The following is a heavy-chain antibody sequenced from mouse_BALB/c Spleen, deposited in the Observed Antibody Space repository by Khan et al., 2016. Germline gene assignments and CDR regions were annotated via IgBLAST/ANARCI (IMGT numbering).Heavy chain of an antibody. J-gene: IGHJ1*01. CDR1: GYSITSGYY. CDR3: ARDPFYCYGGSCWYFDV. CDR2: ISYDGST. Sequence: EVQLQESGPGLVKPSQSLSLTCSVTGYSITSGYYWNWIRQFPGNKQEWMGYISYDGSTNYNPSFKNRISITRDTSKNQFFLQLNSVTTEDTATYYCARDPFYCYGGSCWYFDVWGAGTTVTVSS. V-gene: IGHV3-6*02. D-gene: IGHD1-1*01.